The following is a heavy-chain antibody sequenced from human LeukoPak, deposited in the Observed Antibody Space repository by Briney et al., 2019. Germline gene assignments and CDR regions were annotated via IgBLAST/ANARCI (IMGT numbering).Heavy chain of an antibody. CDR2: ISAYNGNT. CDR3: ARDLLRFLEWLTARYYYGMDV. D-gene: IGHD3-3*01. CDR1: GYTFTSYG. J-gene: IGHJ6*02. V-gene: IGHV1-18*01. Sequence: GASVKVSCKASGYTFTSYGIGWVRQAPGQGLEWMGWISAYNGNTNCAQKLQGRVTMTTDTSTSTAYMELRSLRSDDTAVYYCARDLLRFLEWLTARYYYGMDVWGQGTTVTVSS.